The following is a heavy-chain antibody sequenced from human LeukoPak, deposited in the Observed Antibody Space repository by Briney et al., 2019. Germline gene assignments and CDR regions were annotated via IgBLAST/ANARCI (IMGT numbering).Heavy chain of an antibody. CDR2: IYSGGST. V-gene: IGHV3-53*04. D-gene: IGHD5-24*01. CDR1: GFTVSSNY. J-gene: IGHJ4*02. CDR3: ASSLSRDGYNYYFDY. Sequence: GGSLRLSCAASGFTVSSNYMSWVRQAPGKGLEWVSVIYSGGSTYYAGSVKGRFTISRHNSKNTLYLQMNSLRAEDTAVYYCASSLSRDGYNYYFDYWGQGTLVTVSS.